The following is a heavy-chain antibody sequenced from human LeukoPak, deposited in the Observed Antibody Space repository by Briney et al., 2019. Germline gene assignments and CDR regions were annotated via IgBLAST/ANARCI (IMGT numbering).Heavy chain of an antibody. CDR2: ISGDGGST. CDR1: EFILSFYA. J-gene: IGHJ4*02. Sequence: GGSLRLSCAASEFILSFYAMHWVRQAPGKGLEYVSGISGDGGSTYYANSVKGRFTISRDKSKNTLYLQMGSLRSEDMAVYYCAGGSGTYSPDYWGQGTLVPVSS. CDR3: AGGSGTYSPDY. D-gene: IGHD3-10*01. V-gene: IGHV3-64*01.